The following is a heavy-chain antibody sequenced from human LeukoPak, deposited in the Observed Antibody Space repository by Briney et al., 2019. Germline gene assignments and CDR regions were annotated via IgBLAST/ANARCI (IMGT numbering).Heavy chain of an antibody. J-gene: IGHJ3*02. V-gene: IGHV3-30*04. D-gene: IGHD3-16*01. Sequence: PGGSLRLSCAASGFTFSNYAIHWGCQAPGEGLEWVAVISYDGSNTYYADSVKGRFTISRDNSKNTLYLQMNSLSAADTAVYYCARDSRAGGVTSKAFDIWGQGTMVTVSS. CDR3: ARDSRAGGVTSKAFDI. CDR2: ISYDGSNT. CDR1: GFTFSNYA.